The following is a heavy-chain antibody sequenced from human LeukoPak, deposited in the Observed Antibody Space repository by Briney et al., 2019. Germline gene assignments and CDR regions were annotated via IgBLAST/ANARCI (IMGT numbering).Heavy chain of an antibody. CDR1: GFTFSGYW. CDR3: ARPSTRAPYSSGWYGY. D-gene: IGHD6-19*01. Sequence: GGSLRLSCAASGFTFSGYWMHWVRQTPGKGLVWVSRINSDGSTTSYADSVKGRFTISRDNAKNTLYLQMNSLRAEDTAVYYCARPSTRAPYSSGWYGYWGQGTLVTVSS. V-gene: IGHV3-74*01. CDR2: INSDGSTT. J-gene: IGHJ4*02.